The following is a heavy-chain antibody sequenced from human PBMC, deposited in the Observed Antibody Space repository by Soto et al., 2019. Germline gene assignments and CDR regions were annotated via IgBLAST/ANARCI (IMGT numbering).Heavy chain of an antibody. J-gene: IGHJ4*02. CDR2: IYYSGST. CDR1: GGSISSYY. Sequence: SETLSLTCTVSGGSISSYYWSWIRQPPGKGLEWIGYIYYSGSTNYNPSLKSRVTISVDTSKNQFSLKLSSVTAADTAVYYCARDAQGAAADYWGQGTLFTVSS. D-gene: IGHD6-13*01. V-gene: IGHV4-59*01. CDR3: ARDAQGAAADY.